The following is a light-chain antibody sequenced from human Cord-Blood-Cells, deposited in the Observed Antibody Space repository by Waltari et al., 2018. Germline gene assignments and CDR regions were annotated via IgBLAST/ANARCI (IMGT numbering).Light chain of an antibody. CDR1: Y. Sequence: YASWSQQKPGQAPVLVIYGKNKRTSGIPDRFSGSSSGNTASLTITGAKVEDEADYYCNSRDSSGNHLVVFGGWTKLTVL. J-gene: IGLJ2*01. CDR2: GKN. CDR3: NSRDSSGNHLVV. V-gene: IGLV3-19*01.